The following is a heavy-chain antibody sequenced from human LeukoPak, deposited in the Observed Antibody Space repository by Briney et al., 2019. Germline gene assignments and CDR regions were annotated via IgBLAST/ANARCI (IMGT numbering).Heavy chain of an antibody. J-gene: IGHJ6*03. CDR3: ARDRERWPQGYMDV. Sequence: GGSLRLSCAASGFIFSSYAMHWVRQAPGKELEWVAVISYDGSNKYYADSVKGRFTISRDNSKNTLYLQMNSLRAEDTAVYYCARDRERWPQGYMDVWGKGTTVTVSS. V-gene: IGHV3-30*04. CDR2: ISYDGSNK. CDR1: GFIFSSYA. D-gene: IGHD5-24*01.